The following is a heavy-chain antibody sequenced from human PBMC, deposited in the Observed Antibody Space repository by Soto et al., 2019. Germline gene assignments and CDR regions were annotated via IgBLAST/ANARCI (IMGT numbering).Heavy chain of an antibody. Sequence: SETLSLTCAVYGGSFSGYYWSWIRQPPGKGLEWIGEINHSGSTNYNPSLKSRVTISVDTSKNQFSLKLSSVTAADTAVYYCARSLAYCGGDCYSHYDYWGQGTLVTVSS. CDR1: GGSFSGYY. CDR3: ARSLAYCGGDCYSHYDY. J-gene: IGHJ4*02. V-gene: IGHV4-34*01. D-gene: IGHD2-21*02. CDR2: INHSGST.